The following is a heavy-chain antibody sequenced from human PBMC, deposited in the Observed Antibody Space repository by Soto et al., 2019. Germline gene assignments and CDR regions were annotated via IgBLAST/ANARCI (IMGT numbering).Heavy chain of an antibody. CDR1: GYTFTSYG. D-gene: IGHD3-10*01. Sequence: QVQLVQSGAEVKKPGASVKVSCKASGYTFTSYGISWVRQAPGQGLEWMGWISAYNGNTNYAQKLQGRVTMTTDTYXSXXDMELRSLRSDDTAVYYCARGDGSGSYGYYYGMDVWGQGTTVTVSS. V-gene: IGHV1-18*01. CDR3: ARGDGSGSYGYYYGMDV. J-gene: IGHJ6*02. CDR2: ISAYNGNT.